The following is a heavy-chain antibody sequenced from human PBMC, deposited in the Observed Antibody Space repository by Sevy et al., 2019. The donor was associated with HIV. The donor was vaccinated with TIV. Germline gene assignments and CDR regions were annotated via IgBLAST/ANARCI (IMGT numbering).Heavy chain of an antibody. D-gene: IGHD2-21*01. J-gene: IGHJ4*02. CDR1: GFTFSSYW. V-gene: IGHV3-7*01. Sequence: GGSLRLSCAASGFTFSSYWMSWVRQAPGKGLEWVANIKQDGSERYYLDSVKGRFTISRDNAKNSLYLQMDSLRAEDTGVYYCARGGERFDYWGQGTLVTVSS. CDR2: IKQDGSER. CDR3: ARGGERFDY.